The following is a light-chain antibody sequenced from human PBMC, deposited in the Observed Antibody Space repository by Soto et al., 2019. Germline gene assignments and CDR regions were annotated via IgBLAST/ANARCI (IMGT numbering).Light chain of an antibody. CDR3: YSYAGENLYV. CDR2: EGT. J-gene: IGLJ1*01. CDR1: SSDVGSYNL. V-gene: IGLV2-23*01. Sequence: LAQPASVSASPGQSITIPCTGTSSDVGSYNLVSWFQQHPGKVPKLLIYEGTKRPSGLSDRFSGSKSGTTASLTISGLQAEDEAHYYCYSYAGENLYVFGTGTKVTVL.